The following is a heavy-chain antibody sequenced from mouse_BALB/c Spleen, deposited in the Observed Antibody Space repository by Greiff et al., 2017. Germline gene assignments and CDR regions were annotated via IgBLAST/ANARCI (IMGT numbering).Heavy chain of an antibody. CDR1: GFTFSSFG. J-gene: IGHJ2*01. CDR2: ISSGSSTI. Sequence: EVQLVESGGGLVQPGGSRKLSCAASGFTFSSFGMHWVRQAPEKGLEWVAYISSGSSTIYYADTVKGRFTISRDNPKNTLFLQMTSLRSEDTAMYYCARGGYDGGYYFDDWGQGTTLTVSS. V-gene: IGHV5-17*02. D-gene: IGHD2-2*01. CDR3: ARGGYDGGYYFDD.